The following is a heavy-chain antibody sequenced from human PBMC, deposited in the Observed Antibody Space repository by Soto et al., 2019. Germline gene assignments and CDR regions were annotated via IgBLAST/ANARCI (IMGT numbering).Heavy chain of an antibody. CDR3: ARVSPDYGGNWFDY. CDR1: GCSISMDY. J-gene: IGHJ5*01. CDR2: IYTSGST. D-gene: IGHD4-17*01. V-gene: IGHV4-4*07. Sequence: PSATLSLTSPFSGCSISMDYLSWLRQHAGKGLEWIGRIYTSGSTNYNPSLKSRVTMSLDTSKNQFSLKLSSVTAADTAVYYRARVSPDYGGNWFDYWGQGTLVTVSS.